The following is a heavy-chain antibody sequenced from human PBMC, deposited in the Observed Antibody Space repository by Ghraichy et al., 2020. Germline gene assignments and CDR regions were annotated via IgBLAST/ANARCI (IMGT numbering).Heavy chain of an antibody. Sequence: GGSLRLSCAASGFTFSDHYMDWVRQAPGKGLEWVGRTRNKANSYTTEYAASVKGRFTISRDDSKNSLYLQMNSLKTEDTAVYYCAREGLWFGELLYIYYYGMDVWGQGTTVTVSS. D-gene: IGHD3-10*01. CDR2: TRNKANSYTT. CDR3: AREGLWFGELLYIYYYGMDV. J-gene: IGHJ6*02. CDR1: GFTFSDHY. V-gene: IGHV3-72*01.